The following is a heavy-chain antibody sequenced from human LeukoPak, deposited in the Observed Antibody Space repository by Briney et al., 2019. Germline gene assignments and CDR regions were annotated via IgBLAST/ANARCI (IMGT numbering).Heavy chain of an antibody. J-gene: IGHJ4*02. Sequence: GESLNISCEGSGYRFTSYWIAWVRHMPGKGLEWMGVIFPRDSGTRYSPSLQGQITISADRSINTAYVQWSSLKASDTGIYYCARVGRLAAGAGDSWGQGTLVTVSS. CDR3: ARVGRLAAGAGDS. V-gene: IGHV5-51*01. CDR1: GYRFTSYW. CDR2: IFPRDSGT. D-gene: IGHD6-13*01.